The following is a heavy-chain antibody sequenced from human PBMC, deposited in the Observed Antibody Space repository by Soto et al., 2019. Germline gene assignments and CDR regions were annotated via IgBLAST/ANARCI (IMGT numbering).Heavy chain of an antibody. CDR2: ISSSGDTT. CDR1: GFTFSSYA. D-gene: IGHD6-19*01. CDR3: AKPGYLEQWLVRGYFDY. Sequence: LRLSCAASGFTFSSYAMSWVRQAPGKGLEWVSAISSSGDTTHYADSVKGRFIISRDNSKNTLYLQMNSLRAEDTAVYYCAKPGYLEQWLVRGYFDYWGQGTMVTVSS. J-gene: IGHJ4*02. V-gene: IGHV3-23*01.